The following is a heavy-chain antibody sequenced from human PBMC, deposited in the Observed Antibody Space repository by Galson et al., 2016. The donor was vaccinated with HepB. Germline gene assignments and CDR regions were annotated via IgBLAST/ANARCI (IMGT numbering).Heavy chain of an antibody. CDR3: ARGGGKWQGMDV. D-gene: IGHD5-12*01. CDR2: IGTYSGNT. CDR1: GYTFSSYG. J-gene: IGHJ6*02. V-gene: IGHV1-18*01. Sequence: SVKVSCKASGYTFSSYGITWVRQAPGQGLEWMGWIGTYSGNTKYAQNLQGRVTVTTDTSTSTAYMELRSLRSDDTAVYYCARGGGKWQGMDVWGQGTTVAVSS.